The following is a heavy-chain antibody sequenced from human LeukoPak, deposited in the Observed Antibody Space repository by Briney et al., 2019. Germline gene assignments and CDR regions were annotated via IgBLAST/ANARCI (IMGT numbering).Heavy chain of an antibody. D-gene: IGHD2-2*01. CDR2: ISSSSSYI. J-gene: IGHJ4*02. V-gene: IGHV3-21*01. Sequence: GGSLRLSCAASGFTFSTYGMNWVRQAPGKGLEWVSSISSSSSYIYYADSVKGRFTISRDNAKNSLYLQLNSLRAEDTAVYYCARVGCSSINCYDFDYWGQGTLVTVSS. CDR3: ARVGCSSINCYDFDY. CDR1: GFTFSTYG.